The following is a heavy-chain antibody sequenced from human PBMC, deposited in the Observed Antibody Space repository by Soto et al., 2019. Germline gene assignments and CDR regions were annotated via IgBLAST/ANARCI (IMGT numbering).Heavy chain of an antibody. J-gene: IGHJ4*02. CDR3: ARESSCTPHDY. Sequence: QVQLVQSGAEVKKPGASVKVSCKASGYTFTSYGISWVRQAPGQGLEWMGWISAYNGNTNNAQKLQGRVTMTTDTSTSTGYMELRLRSLDDTDASFCARESSCTPHDYWGQGTLVTVSS. CDR1: GYTFTSYG. D-gene: IGHD2-15*01. CDR2: ISAYNGNT. V-gene: IGHV1-18*01.